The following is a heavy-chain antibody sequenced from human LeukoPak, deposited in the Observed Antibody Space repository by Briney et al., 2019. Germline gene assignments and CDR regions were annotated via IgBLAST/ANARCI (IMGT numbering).Heavy chain of an antibody. CDR3: TRPKSGSYYATFDY. D-gene: IGHD1-26*01. CDR1: GFSFTTYS. CDR2: ISSSSNTI. V-gene: IGHV3-48*02. J-gene: IGHJ4*02. Sequence: GGSLRLSCAGSGFSFTTYSMNWVRQAPGKGLEWISYISSSSNTIYYADSVKGRFTISRDNAKNPLYLQMNSLRDDDTAVYYCTRPKSGSYYATFDYWGQGTLVTVSS.